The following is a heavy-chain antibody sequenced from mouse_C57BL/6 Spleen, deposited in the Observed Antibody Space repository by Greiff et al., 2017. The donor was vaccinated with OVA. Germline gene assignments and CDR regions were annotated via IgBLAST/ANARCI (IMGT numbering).Heavy chain of an antibody. CDR3: ASYGYDRAWFAY. V-gene: IGHV1-64*01. Sequence: VQLQQPGAELVKPGASVKLSCKASGYTFTSYWMHWVKQRPGQGLEWIGMIHPNSGSTNYNEKFKSKATLTVDKSSSTAYMQLSSLTSEDSAVYYGASYGYDRAWFAYWGQGTLVTVSA. CDR2: IHPNSGST. CDR1: GYTFTSYW. D-gene: IGHD2-2*01. J-gene: IGHJ3*01.